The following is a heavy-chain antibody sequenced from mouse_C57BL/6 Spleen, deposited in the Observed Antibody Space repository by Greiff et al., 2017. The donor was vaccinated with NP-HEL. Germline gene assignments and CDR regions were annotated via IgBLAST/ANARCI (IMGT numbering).Heavy chain of an antibody. CDR3: AGEEVLLRYLAWFAY. CDR2: IYPGSGNT. J-gene: IGHJ3*01. V-gene: IGHV1-76*01. CDR1: GYTFTDYY. D-gene: IGHD1-1*01. Sequence: QVHVKQSGAELVRPGASVKLSCKASGYTFTDYYINWVKQRPGQGLEWIARIYPGSGNTYYNEKFKGKATLTAEKSSSTAYMQLSSLTSEDSAVYFCAGEEVLLRYLAWFAYWGPGTLVTVSA.